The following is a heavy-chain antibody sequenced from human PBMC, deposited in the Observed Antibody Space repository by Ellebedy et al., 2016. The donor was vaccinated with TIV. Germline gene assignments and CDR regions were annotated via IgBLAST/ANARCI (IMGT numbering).Heavy chain of an antibody. CDR2: ISYAGSNK. CDR3: AKDRTSYPKYYFDY. D-gene: IGHD2-21*01. Sequence: PGGSLRLSCAASGFTFSRYGMHWVRQTQGKGLEWVAIISYAGSNKYYADSVKGRFTISRDNSKNTLYLQMNSLRAEDTAVYYCAKDRTSYPKYYFDYWGQGTLVTVSS. CDR1: GFTFSRYG. V-gene: IGHV3-30*18. J-gene: IGHJ4*02.